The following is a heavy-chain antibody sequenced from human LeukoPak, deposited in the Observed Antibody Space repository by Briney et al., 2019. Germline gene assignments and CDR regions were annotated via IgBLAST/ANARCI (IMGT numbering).Heavy chain of an antibody. CDR2: IYTSGST. CDR3: ARDLTTTPYNWFDP. CDR1: GGSISSGNYY. D-gene: IGHD3-22*01. V-gene: IGHV4-61*02. Sequence: PSQTLSLTCTVSGGSISSGNYYWSWIRQPAGKGLEWIGRIYTSGSTNYNPPLKSRVTVSIDTSKNQFSLKLSSVTAADTAVYYCARDLTTTPYNWFDPWGPGTLVTVSS. J-gene: IGHJ5*02.